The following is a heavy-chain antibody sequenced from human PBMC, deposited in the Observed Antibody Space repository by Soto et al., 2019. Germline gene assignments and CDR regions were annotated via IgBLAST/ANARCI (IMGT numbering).Heavy chain of an antibody. D-gene: IGHD6-13*01. CDR3: ARGISKYSSWYEPHTWFDA. J-gene: IGHJ5*02. Sequence: QVQLQESGPGLVKPSQTLSLTCNVSGGPINSPDYYWTWIRQSPGTGLEWIGYLYFNGGTQYNPSLRTPISMSLDTSNKHFSLKMRSVTGADTAVYYCARGISKYSSWYEPHTWFDAWGQGALVTVSS. V-gene: IGHV4-30-4*01. CDR1: GGPINSPDYY. CDR2: LYFNGGT.